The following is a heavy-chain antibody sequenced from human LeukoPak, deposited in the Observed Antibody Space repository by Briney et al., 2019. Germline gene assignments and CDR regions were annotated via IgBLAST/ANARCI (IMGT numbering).Heavy chain of an antibody. CDR2: IRYDGSNK. D-gene: IGHD4-23*01. CDR3: AKDRDNSGYYGMDV. CDR1: GFTFSSYG. J-gene: IGHJ6*02. Sequence: PGGSLRLSCAASGFTFSSYGMHWVRQAPGKGLEWVAFIRYDGSNKYYADSVKGRFTISRDNSKNTLYLQMNSLRAEDTAVYYCAKDRDNSGYYGMDVWGQGTTVTVSS. V-gene: IGHV3-30*02.